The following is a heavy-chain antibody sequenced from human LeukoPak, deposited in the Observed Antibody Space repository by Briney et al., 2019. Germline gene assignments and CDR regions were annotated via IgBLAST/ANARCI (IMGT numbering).Heavy chain of an antibody. D-gene: IGHD2-2*01. CDR2: IIGGAGST. CDR1: GFSFGSHG. V-gene: IGHV3-23*01. Sequence: GGSLRLSCAASGFSFGSHGMSWVRQAPGKGLEWVSGIIGGAGSTYYADSVRGRFTISGDNSKNTLYLQINSLRADDTAVYYCAHGTMYQLDSWGQGTLVTVSS. J-gene: IGHJ4*02. CDR3: AHGTMYQLDS.